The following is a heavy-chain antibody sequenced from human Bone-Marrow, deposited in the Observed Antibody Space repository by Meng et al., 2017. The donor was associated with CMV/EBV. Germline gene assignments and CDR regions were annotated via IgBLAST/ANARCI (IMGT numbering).Heavy chain of an antibody. J-gene: IGHJ4*02. CDR3: TRRRLPQGELDC. CDR2: IYVGGDT. Sequence: LVEAGGGLSQLGGALSLSCAASGLTVSTNYMSWVRQAQGKGLDWVSAIYVGGDTYYADSVKGRFTLSRDNSKNTLFLQMNSLRVEDTAVYYCTRRRLPQGELDCWGQGTLVTVSS. D-gene: IGHD2-21*02. V-gene: IGHV3-53*01. CDR1: GLTVSTNY.